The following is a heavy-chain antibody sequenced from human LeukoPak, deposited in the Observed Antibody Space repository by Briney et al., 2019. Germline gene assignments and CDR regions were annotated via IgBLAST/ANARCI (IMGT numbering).Heavy chain of an antibody. D-gene: IGHD2-2*01. Sequence: ATVNVSCEASRYTFTDYYMLWVRHAPAQGREWMGVINPHSGGTKYTQTFQGRVTMKRDTPFSTAYMEVSSLRSHDTVVYYCARSTLSQLACVMWGEGTLDSVSS. CDR1: RYTFTDYY. V-gene: IGHV1-2*05. J-gene: IGHJ3*02. CDR3: ARSTLSQLACVM. CDR2: INPHSGGT.